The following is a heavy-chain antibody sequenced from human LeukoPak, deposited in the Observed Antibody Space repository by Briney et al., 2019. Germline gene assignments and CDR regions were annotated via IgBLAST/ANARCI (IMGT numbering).Heavy chain of an antibody. J-gene: IGHJ5*02. CDR3: ARDGGDGYNYNWFDP. D-gene: IGHD5-24*01. CDR2: IYYSGST. Sequence: PSETLSLTCTVSGXSISSYYGSWIRQPPGKGLEWIAYIYYSGSTNYNPSLKSRVTISVDTSKNQFSLKLRSVTAADTAVYYCARDGGDGYNYNWFDPWGQGTLVTVSS. V-gene: IGHV4-59*01. CDR1: GXSISSYY.